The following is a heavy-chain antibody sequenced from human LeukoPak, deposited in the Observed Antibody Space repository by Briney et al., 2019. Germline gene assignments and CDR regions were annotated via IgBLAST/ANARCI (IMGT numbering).Heavy chain of an antibody. CDR3: ARHLNFYDSSGYYAY. CDR1: GGSISSYY. Sequence: NPSETLSLTCTVSGGSISSYYWSWIRQPAGKGLEWIGRIYTSGSTNYNPSLKSRVTISVDTSKNQFSLKLSSVTAADTAVYYCARHLNFYDSSGYYAYWGQGTLVTVSS. D-gene: IGHD3-22*01. V-gene: IGHV4-4*07. J-gene: IGHJ4*02. CDR2: IYTSGST.